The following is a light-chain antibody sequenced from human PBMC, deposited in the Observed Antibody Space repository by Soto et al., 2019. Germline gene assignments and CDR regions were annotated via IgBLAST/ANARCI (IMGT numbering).Light chain of an antibody. J-gene: IGKJ5*01. CDR1: QSINRY. V-gene: IGKV1-39*01. CDR2: AAS. Sequence: DIQMTQSPSSLSASVGDRVTITCPASQSINRYLSWYQQKPGKAPKLLIYAASSLPTGVPLRFRGSGSGTDYTLTITSLQPEDFATYYCQQTYSTPPFTFGQGTRLEIK. CDR3: QQTYSTPPFT.